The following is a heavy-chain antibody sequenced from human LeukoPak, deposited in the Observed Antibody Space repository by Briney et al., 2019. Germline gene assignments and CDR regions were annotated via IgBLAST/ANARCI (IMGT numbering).Heavy chain of an antibody. CDR3: AKDRPLNWGYYFDY. D-gene: IGHD7-27*01. Sequence: GGSLRLPCAASGFXFSSYAISWVRQAPGKGLEWVSAISGSGGTTYYADSVKGRFTISRDTSKNTLYLQMNSLRAEDTAVYYCAKDRPLNWGYYFDYWGQGTLVTVSS. CDR1: GFXFSSYA. V-gene: IGHV3-23*01. J-gene: IGHJ4*02. CDR2: ISGSGGTT.